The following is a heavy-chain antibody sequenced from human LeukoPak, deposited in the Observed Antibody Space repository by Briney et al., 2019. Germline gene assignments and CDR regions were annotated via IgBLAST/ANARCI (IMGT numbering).Heavy chain of an antibody. V-gene: IGHV3-21*01. CDR1: GFTFSSYS. CDR2: ISSSSSYI. CDR3: ARLCSGGSCAAFDI. J-gene: IGHJ3*02. D-gene: IGHD2-15*01. Sequence: GSLRLSCAXSGFTFSSYSMNWVRQAPGKGLEWVSSISSSSSYIYYADSVKGRFTISRDNAKNSLYLQMNSLRAEDTAVYYCARLCSGGSCAAFDIWGQGTMVTVSS.